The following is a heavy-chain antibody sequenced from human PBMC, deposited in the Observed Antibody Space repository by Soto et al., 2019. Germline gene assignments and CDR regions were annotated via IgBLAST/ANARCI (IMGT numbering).Heavy chain of an antibody. D-gene: IGHD1-26*01. J-gene: IGHJ6*02. CDR3: ARDQAVGATASGNGMDV. CDR2: IWYDGSDK. V-gene: IGHV3-33*01. CDR1: GFRFTRYG. Sequence: VQLVASGGGVVQPGRSLRLSGAASGFRFTRYGMHWVRQAPGKGREWVAVIWYDGSDKIYADSVKGRFDISRDNSRNTVYLQLNSRRAADTAVYSCARDQAVGATASGNGMDVWGQGTTVTVSS.